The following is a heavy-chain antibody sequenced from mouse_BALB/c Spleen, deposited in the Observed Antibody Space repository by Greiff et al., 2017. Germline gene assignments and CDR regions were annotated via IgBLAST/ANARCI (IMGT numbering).Heavy chain of an antibody. J-gene: IGHJ4*01. Sequence: EVQRVESGGGLVKPGGSLKLSCAASGFTFSSYTMSWVRQTPEKSLEWVATISSGGSYTYYPDSVKGRFTISRDNAKNTLYLQMSSLKSEDTAMYYCTREGATGDYYAMDYWGQGTSVTVSS. CDR2: ISSGGSYT. CDR1: GFTFSSYT. CDR3: TREGATGDYYAMDY. V-gene: IGHV5-6-4*01.